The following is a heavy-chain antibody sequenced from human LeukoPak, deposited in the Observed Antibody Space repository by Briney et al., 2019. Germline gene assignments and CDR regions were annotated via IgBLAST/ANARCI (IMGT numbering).Heavy chain of an antibody. CDR2: ISSSSTI. V-gene: IGHV3-48*01. Sequence: GGSLRLSCAASGFTLSSYSMNWVRQAPGKGLEWVSYISSSSTIYYADSVKGRFTISRDNAKNSLYLQMNSLRIEDTAVYYCAKDLSVVGAHDSFDVWGQGTMVTVSS. CDR3: AKDLSVVGAHDSFDV. CDR1: GFTLSSYS. D-gene: IGHD1-26*01. J-gene: IGHJ3*01.